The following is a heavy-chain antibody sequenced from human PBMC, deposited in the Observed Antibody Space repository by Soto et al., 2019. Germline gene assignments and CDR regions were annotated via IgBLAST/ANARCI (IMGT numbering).Heavy chain of an antibody. J-gene: IGHJ5*02. Sequence: QVQLVQSGPEVKKPGASVTVSCKTSGSTFTNYRIGWVRQAPGQGLEWMGWISTYTGNTKSVQKFQGRVTLTTDTSTSTAYMDLRSLTSDDTAVYYCTRWTVTNNWFDPWGQGTLVTVSS. CDR1: GSTFTNYR. CDR2: ISTYTGNT. V-gene: IGHV1-18*01. D-gene: IGHD4-17*01. CDR3: TRWTVTNNWFDP.